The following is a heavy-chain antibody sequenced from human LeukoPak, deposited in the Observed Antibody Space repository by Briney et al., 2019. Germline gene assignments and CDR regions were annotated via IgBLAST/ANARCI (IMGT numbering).Heavy chain of an antibody. CDR1: GASISSYY. CDR2: IYYSGTT. V-gene: IGHV4-59*01. CDR3: ARHRYYYDSSGYYYQP. J-gene: IGHJ5*02. Sequence: SETLSLTCTVSGASISSYYWSWIRQPPGKGLEWIGYIYYSGTTNYNPSLKSRVTISVDTSKNQFSLRLSSVTAADTAVYYCARHRYYYDSSGYYYQPWGQGTLVTVSS. D-gene: IGHD3-22*01.